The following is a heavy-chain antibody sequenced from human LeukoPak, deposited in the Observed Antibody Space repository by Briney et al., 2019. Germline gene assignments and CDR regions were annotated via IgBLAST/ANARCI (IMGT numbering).Heavy chain of an antibody. CDR1: GYTFSSYA. CDR2: INTNTGNP. Sequence: GASVKVSCKASGYTFSSYAINWVRQAPGQGLEWMGWINTNTGNPTYAQGFTGRFVFSLDTSVSTAYLQISSLQAEDTAVYYCARDMRLGYFDYWGQGTLVTVSS. V-gene: IGHV7-4-1*02. D-gene: IGHD3-16*01. J-gene: IGHJ4*02. CDR3: ARDMRLGYFDY.